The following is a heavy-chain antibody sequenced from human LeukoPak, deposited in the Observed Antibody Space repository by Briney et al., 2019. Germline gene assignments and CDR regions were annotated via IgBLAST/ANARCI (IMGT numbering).Heavy chain of an antibody. D-gene: IGHD3-10*01. J-gene: IGHJ4*02. CDR1: GGSISSSAYY. V-gene: IGHV4-39*01. CDR2: IYYSGST. Sequence: SETLSLTCTVSGGSISSSAYYWGWIRQPPGKGLEWIGSIYYSGSTYYNPSLKSRVTISVDTSRNQFSLRLSSVTAADTAVFYCARGRRVRVVIGGNYFDYWGQGTLVTVSS. CDR3: ARGRRVRVVIGGNYFDY.